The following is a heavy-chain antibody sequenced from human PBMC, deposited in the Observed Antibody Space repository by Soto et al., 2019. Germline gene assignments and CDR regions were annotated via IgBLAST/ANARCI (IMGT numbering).Heavy chain of an antibody. Sequence: EVQLVESGGGLVQPGGSLRLSCVASGFRFDYYWMHWVRQAPGGGLMWISRLQMDRSHPAYADSVKGRFTISRDNAKNTLYLQMNNLSVDDAGIYYCARGGDPDYWGQGTLVTVSS. D-gene: IGHD4-17*01. J-gene: IGHJ4*02. CDR1: GFRFDYYW. CDR2: LQMDRSHP. V-gene: IGHV3-74*01. CDR3: ARGGDPDY.